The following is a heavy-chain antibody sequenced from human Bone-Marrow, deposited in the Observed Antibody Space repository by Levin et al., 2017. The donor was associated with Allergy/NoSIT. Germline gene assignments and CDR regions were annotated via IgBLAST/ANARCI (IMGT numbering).Heavy chain of an antibody. V-gene: IGHV3-30*18. Sequence: GESLKISCAASGFTFSSYGMHWVRQAPGKGLEWVAVISYDGSNKYYADSVKGRFTISRDNSKNTLYLQMNSLRAEDTAVYYCAKVRGYSGYDAYYFDYWGQGTLVTVSS. CDR2: ISYDGSNK. CDR1: GFTFSSYG. CDR3: AKVRGYSGYDAYYFDY. D-gene: IGHD5-12*01. J-gene: IGHJ4*02.